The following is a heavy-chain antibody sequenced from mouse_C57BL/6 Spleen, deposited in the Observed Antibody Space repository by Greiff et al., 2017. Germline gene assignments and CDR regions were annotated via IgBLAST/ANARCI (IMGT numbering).Heavy chain of an antibody. CDR3: ARYDY. V-gene: IGHV1-50*01. Sequence: LQQPGAELVKPGASVKLSCKASGYTFTSYWMQWVNQRPGQGLEWIGEIDPSDSYTTYNQKFKGKATLTVDTASSTTYMQLSSLTSEYSAVYYGARYDYWGQGTTLTVSS. CDR1: GYTFTSYW. J-gene: IGHJ2*01. CDR2: IDPSDSYT.